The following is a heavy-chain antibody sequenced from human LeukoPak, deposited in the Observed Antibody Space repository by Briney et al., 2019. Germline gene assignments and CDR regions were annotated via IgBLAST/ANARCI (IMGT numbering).Heavy chain of an antibody. D-gene: IGHD3-10*01. CDR1: GGSFSGYY. Sequence: SETLSLTCAVYGGSFSGYYWSWIRQPPGKGLEWIGEINHSGSTNYNPSLKSRVTISEDTSKNQFSLKLSSVTAADTAVYYCARGRSSMVRGYYYYYMDVWGKGTTVTISS. CDR2: INHSGST. V-gene: IGHV4-34*01. CDR3: ARGRSSMVRGYYYYYMDV. J-gene: IGHJ6*03.